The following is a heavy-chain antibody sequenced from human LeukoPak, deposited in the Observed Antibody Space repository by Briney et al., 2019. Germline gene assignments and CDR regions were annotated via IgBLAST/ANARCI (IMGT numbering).Heavy chain of an antibody. CDR2: IRYDGTNK. CDR3: AKLDHSSSWYGSGYFDY. Sequence: PGGSLRLSCETSGFSFSSYGLHWVRQAPGKGLEWVAFIRYDGTNKYYADSAKGRFTISRDNSKNTLYLQMNSLRAEDTAVYYCAKLDHSSSWYGSGYFDYWGQGTLVTVSS. J-gene: IGHJ4*02. D-gene: IGHD6-13*01. V-gene: IGHV3-30*02. CDR1: GFSFSSYG.